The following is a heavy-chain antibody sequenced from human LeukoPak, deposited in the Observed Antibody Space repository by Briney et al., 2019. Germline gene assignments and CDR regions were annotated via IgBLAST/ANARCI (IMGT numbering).Heavy chain of an antibody. D-gene: IGHD6-13*01. J-gene: IGHJ4*02. CDR2: IYYSGST. V-gene: IGHV4-31*03. Sequence: SQTLSLTCTVSGGSISSGGYYWSWIRQHPGKGLEWIGYIYYSGSTYYNPSLKSRVTISVDTSKNQFSLKLSSVTAADTAVYYCARGYSSSWYFVYWGQGTLVTVSS. CDR3: ARGYSSSWYFVY. CDR1: GGSISSGGYY.